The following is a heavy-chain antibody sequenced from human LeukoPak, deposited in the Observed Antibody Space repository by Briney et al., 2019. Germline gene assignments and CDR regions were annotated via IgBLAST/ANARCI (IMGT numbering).Heavy chain of an antibody. CDR3: ARQLRYDSSGYYYYFDY. V-gene: IGHV4-4*07. J-gene: IGHJ4*02. D-gene: IGHD3-22*01. Sequence: PSETLSLTCTVSGGSISSYYWSWIRQPAGKGLEWIGRIYTSGSTNYNPSLKSRVTISVDTSKNQFSLKLSSVTAADTAVYYCARQLRYDSSGYYYYFDYWGQGTLVTVSS. CDR1: GGSISSYY. CDR2: IYTSGST.